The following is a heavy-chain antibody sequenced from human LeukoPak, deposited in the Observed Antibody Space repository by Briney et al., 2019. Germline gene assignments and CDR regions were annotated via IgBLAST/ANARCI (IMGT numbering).Heavy chain of an antibody. CDR3: GRIRREVGLSRGVYGMDV. J-gene: IGHJ6*02. V-gene: IGHV2-26*01. CDR2: IFSNDEK. D-gene: IGHD2-8*01. CDR1: GGSISSYYW. Sequence: ETLSLTCTVSGGSISSYYWSWIRQPPGKALEWLAHIFSNDEKSYRTSLKSRLTISKDTSKSQVILTMTNMGPVDTATYYCGRIRREVGLSRGVYGMDVWGQGTTVTVSS.